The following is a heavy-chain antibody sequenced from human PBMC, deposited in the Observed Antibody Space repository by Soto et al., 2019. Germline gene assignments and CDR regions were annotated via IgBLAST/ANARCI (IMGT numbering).Heavy chain of an antibody. CDR1: GVSISNDNW. Sequence: PSETLSLTCVVSGVSISNDNWWSWVRQPPGKGLEWIGEIHHIGSTNYNPSLKSRVTISIDKSKNQFSLKVSSVTAADTAMYYCARSNGMDVWGQGTTVTVSS. V-gene: IGHV4-4*02. CDR3: ARSNGMDV. J-gene: IGHJ6*02. CDR2: IHHIGST.